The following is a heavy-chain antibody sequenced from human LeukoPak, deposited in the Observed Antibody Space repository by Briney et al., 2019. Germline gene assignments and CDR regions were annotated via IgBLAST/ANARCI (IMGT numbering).Heavy chain of an antibody. J-gene: IGHJ6*03. CDR3: AREATYYYDSSGSKKGEYYYYYYMDV. V-gene: IGHV3-48*03. Sequence: GGSLRLSCAASGFTFSSYEMNWVRQAPGKGLEWVSYISSSGSTIYYADSVKGRFTISRDNAKNSLYLQMNSLRAEDTAVYYCAREATYYYDSSGSKKGEYYYYYYMDVWGKGTTVTISS. D-gene: IGHD3-22*01. CDR1: GFTFSSYE. CDR2: ISSSGSTI.